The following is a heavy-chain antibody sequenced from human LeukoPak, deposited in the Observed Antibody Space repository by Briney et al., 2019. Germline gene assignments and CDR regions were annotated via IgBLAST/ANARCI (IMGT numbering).Heavy chain of an antibody. CDR1: GGLISSYH. D-gene: IGHD3-22*01. J-gene: IGHJ4*02. CDR2: NYYSGST. CDR3: APGAYYYDSSGYFFDY. Sequence: SETLSLTCTVSGGLISSYHWSWLRQPPGKGLVWIGYNYYSGSTNYNPSLKSRVTISVDTSKNHFSLTISSVPAPDTAVYYCAPGAYYYDSSGYFFDYWGQGTLVTVSS. V-gene: IGHV4-59*12.